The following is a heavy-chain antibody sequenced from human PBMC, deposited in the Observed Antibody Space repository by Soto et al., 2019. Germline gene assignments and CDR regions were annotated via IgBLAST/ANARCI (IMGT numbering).Heavy chain of an antibody. Sequence: EVQLLESGGNFLQPGGSLRLSCAASGFTFSSYAMTWVRQAPEKGLEWVSVISGSGDSTYYADSVKGRFTISRDNSKNTLYLQMNSLRAEDTAVYYCAKASLLNIAAPYYFDYWGQGTLVTVSS. CDR3: AKASLLNIAAPYYFDY. V-gene: IGHV3-23*01. D-gene: IGHD6-13*01. CDR2: ISGSGDST. J-gene: IGHJ4*02. CDR1: GFTFSSYA.